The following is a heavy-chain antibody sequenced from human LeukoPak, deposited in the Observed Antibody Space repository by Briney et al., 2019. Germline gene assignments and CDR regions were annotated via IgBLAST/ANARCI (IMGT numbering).Heavy chain of an antibody. CDR1: GFTFSSYA. D-gene: IGHD2-21*02. CDR3: AKPEWPNTAINYYFDL. J-gene: IGHJ4*02. CDR2: ISGSGGIT. Sequence: GGSLRLSCAASGFTFSSYAMSWVRQAPGKGLEWVSSISGSGGITYYADSVKGRFSVSRDSSENTLYLQMNSLRDEDTAIYYCAKPEWPNTAINYYFDLWGQGTLVSVSS. V-gene: IGHV3-23*01.